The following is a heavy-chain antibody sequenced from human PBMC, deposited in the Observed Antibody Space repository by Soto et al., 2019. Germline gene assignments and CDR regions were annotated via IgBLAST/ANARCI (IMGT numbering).Heavy chain of an antibody. Sequence: PSETLSLTCAVYGGSFSTYYRTWILQPPGKGLEWIREINHSRSTNYNPSFKSRVTISVDTSKDQFSLKLSSVTAADTAVYYCARRFSSGLITFTFYPFDSWGQGTLATVSS. V-gene: IGHV4-34*01. CDR2: INHSRST. J-gene: IGHJ4*02. CDR3: ARRFSSGLITFTFYPFDS. CDR1: GGSFSTYY. D-gene: IGHD2-8*01.